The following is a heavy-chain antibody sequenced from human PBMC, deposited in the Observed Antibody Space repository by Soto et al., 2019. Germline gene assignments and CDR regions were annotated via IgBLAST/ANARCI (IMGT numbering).Heavy chain of an antibody. Sequence: QVQLQESGPGLVKPSGTLSLTCAVSSGSISSSNWWSWVRQPPGKGLEWLGEIYHSGSTNYNPSLKSRVTISVDKSKNQFSLKLSSVTAADTAVYYCARAARIAAAGRIYWYFDLWGRGTLVTVSS. CDR3: ARAARIAAAGRIYWYFDL. J-gene: IGHJ2*01. D-gene: IGHD6-13*01. CDR1: SGSISSSNW. V-gene: IGHV4-4*02. CDR2: IYHSGST.